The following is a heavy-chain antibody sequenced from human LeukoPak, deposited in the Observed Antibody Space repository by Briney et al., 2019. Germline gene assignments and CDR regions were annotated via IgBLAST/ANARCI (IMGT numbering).Heavy chain of an antibody. CDR1: GYTFTSYG. CDR3: AREKGYIAVAGTVNWFDP. V-gene: IGHV7-4-1*02. J-gene: IGHJ5*02. CDR2: INTNTGNP. D-gene: IGHD6-19*01. Sequence: ASVKVSCKASGYTFTSYGLNWVRQAPGQGLEWMGWINTNTGNPTYAQGFTGRFVFSLDTSVSTAYLQISSLKAEDTAVYYCAREKGYIAVAGTVNWFDPWGQGTLVTVSS.